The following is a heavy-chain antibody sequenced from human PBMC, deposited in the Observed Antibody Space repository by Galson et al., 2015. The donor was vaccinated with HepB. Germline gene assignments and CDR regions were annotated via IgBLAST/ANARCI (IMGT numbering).Heavy chain of an antibody. CDR3: VKDSKGLDIAAAGTFDY. CDR1: GFTFSSYA. CDR2: ISSNGGST. V-gene: IGHV3-64D*06. Sequence: SLRLSCAASGFTFSSYAMHWVRQAPGKGLEYVSAISSNGGSTYYADSVKGRFTISRDNSKNTLYLQMSSLRAEDTAVYYCVKDSKGLDIAAAGTFDYWGQGTLVTVSS. J-gene: IGHJ4*02. D-gene: IGHD6-13*01.